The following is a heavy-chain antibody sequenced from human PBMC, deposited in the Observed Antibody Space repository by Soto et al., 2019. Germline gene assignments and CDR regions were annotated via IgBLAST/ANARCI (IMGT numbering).Heavy chain of an antibody. V-gene: IGHV1-18*01. J-gene: IGHJ6*02. CDR3: ARGESIGDG. Sequence: QVQLVQSGAEVKKPGASVKVSCKASGYTFTSYGISWVRQAPGQGLEWMGWISAYNGNTNYAQKLQGRVTMTTDTETRRGYLELRGWRSDDTDAYYCARGESIGDGWGQGTTITVSS. D-gene: IGHD2-21*01. CDR1: GYTFTSYG. CDR2: ISAYNGNT.